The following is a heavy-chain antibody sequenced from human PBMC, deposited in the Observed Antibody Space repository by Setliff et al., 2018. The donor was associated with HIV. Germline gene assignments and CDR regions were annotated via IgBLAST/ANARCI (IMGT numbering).Heavy chain of an antibody. CDR2: IYTGGSP. CDR3: ARVGGFFGEARPPPDY. Sequence: SETLSLTCTVSGGSISSGRYYWSWIRQPAGKGLEWIGHIYTGGSPNYNPTLMSRVTISIDTSKDQLSLKLNSVTAADTAVYYCARVGGFFGEARPPPDYWGQGALVTVSS. D-gene: IGHD3-10*01. J-gene: IGHJ4*02. CDR1: GGSISSGRYY. V-gene: IGHV4-61*09.